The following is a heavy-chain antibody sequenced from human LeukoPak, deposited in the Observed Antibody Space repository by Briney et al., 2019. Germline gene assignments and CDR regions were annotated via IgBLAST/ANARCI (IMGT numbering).Heavy chain of an antibody. D-gene: IGHD1-26*01. V-gene: IGHV3-7*03. CDR1: GFIFSSYW. J-gene: IGHJ4*02. CDR2: IKQDGSEK. Sequence: PGGSLRLSCAASGFIFSSYWMSWVRQAPGKGLEWVANIKQDGSEKYYVDSVKGRFTISRDNAKNSLYLQMNSLRAEDTAVYYCARDQWELGYWGQGTLVTVSS. CDR3: ARDQWELGY.